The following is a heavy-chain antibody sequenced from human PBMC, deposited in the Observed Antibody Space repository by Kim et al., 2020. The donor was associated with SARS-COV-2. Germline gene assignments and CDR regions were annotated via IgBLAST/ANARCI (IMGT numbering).Heavy chain of an antibody. D-gene: IGHD4-17*01. Sequence: ASVKVSCKSSGYTFTSYYMHWVRQAPGQGLEWMGIINPSGGSTSYAQKFQGRVTMTRDTSTSTVYMELSSLRSEDTAVYYCAREYGDYRGAFDPWGQGTLVTVSS. V-gene: IGHV1-46*01. CDR3: AREYGDYRGAFDP. CDR1: GYTFTSYY. J-gene: IGHJ5*02. CDR2: INPSGGST.